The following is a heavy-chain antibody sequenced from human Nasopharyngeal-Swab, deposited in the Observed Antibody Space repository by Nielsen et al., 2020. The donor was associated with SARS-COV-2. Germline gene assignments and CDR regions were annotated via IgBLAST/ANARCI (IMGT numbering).Heavy chain of an antibody. J-gene: IGHJ3*02. CDR1: GGSISSYY. Sequence: SETLSLTCTVSGGSISSYYWSWIRQPPGKGLEWIGYIYYSGSTNYNPSLKSRVTISVDTSKNQFSLKLSSVTAADTAVYYCARDGNCSGGSCDAFDIWGQGTMVTVSS. D-gene: IGHD2-15*01. V-gene: IGHV4-59*01. CDR3: ARDGNCSGGSCDAFDI. CDR2: IYYSGST.